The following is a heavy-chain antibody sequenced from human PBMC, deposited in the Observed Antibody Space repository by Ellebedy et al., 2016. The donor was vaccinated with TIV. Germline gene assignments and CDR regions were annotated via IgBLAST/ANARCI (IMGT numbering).Heavy chain of an antibody. V-gene: IGHV3-23*01. CDR2: MSGGSVVA. CDR1: GFTFTTSR. Sequence: PGGSLRLSCVASGFTFTTSRMSWVRQAPGKGLEWVSGMSGGSVVAYYADSVKGRFTFSRDNSKNTLYLQMNNLRVEDTAIYYCVRGTVAPDYWGQGTLVTVSS. J-gene: IGHJ4*02. D-gene: IGHD4-11*01. CDR3: VRGTVAPDY.